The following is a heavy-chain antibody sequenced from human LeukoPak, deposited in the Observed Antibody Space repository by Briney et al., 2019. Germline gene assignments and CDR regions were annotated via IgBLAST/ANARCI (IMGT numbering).Heavy chain of an antibody. V-gene: IGHV1-46*01. CDR3: ARGLRLGELSVYFDY. CDR1: GYTFTSYY. D-gene: IGHD3-16*02. CDR2: INPSGGST. Sequence: GASVKVSCKASGYTFTSYYMHWVRQAPGQGLEWMGIINPSGGSTSYAQKFQGRVTMTRDTSTSTVYMELSSLRSEDTAVYYCARGLRLGELSVYFDYWGQGTLVTVSS. J-gene: IGHJ4*02.